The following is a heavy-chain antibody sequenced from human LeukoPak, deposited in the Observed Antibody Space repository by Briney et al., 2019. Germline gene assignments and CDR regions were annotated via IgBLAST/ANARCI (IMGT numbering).Heavy chain of an antibody. J-gene: IGHJ5*02. V-gene: IGHV1-69*01. Sequence: GSSVKVSCKASGGTFSSYAISWVRQAPGQGLEWMGGIIPIFGTANYAQKFQGRVTIAADGSTSTAYMELSSLRSEDTAVYYCARDPELEYWFDPWGQGTLVTVSS. CDR2: IIPIFGTA. D-gene: IGHD1-1*01. CDR3: ARDPELEYWFDP. CDR1: GGTFSSYA.